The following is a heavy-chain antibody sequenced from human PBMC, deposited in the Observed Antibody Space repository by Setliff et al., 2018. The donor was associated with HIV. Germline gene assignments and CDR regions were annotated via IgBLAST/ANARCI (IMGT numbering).Heavy chain of an antibody. CDR3: ARYCGGDCYPRLDNAFES. Sequence: SETLSLTCTVSGASLSTYYWSWIRQSAGKGLEWIGRMYTRGSTNYNPSLKSRVTISVDSSKNQYSLKLNSVTAADTAVYFCARYCGGDCYPRLDNAFESGAKGQGSPSPQ. J-gene: IGHJ3*02. CDR1: GASLSTYY. D-gene: IGHD2-21*02. CDR2: MYTRGST. V-gene: IGHV4-4*07.